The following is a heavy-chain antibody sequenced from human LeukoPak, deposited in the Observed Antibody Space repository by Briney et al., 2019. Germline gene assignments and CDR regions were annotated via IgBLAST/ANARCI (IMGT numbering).Heavy chain of an antibody. J-gene: IGHJ4*02. V-gene: IGHV3-23*01. CDR1: GFTVTTYA. CDR3: ARDLLCTSTSCYSGPGTLDS. D-gene: IGHD2-2*01. Sequence: PGGSLRLSCAASGFTVTTYAIDWVRQPPGKGLEWVSAISASGGSKFYADSVKGRFTISRDNSRYTVDLQLNSLRAEDTAVYYCARDLLCTSTSCYSGPGTLDSWGRGILVTVSS. CDR2: ISASGGSK.